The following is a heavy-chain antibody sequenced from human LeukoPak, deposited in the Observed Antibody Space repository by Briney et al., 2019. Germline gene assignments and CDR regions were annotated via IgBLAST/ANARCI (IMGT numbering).Heavy chain of an antibody. CDR3: AGGLGSYRYNIDY. CDR1: GGSISSGDYY. J-gene: IGHJ4*02. CDR2: IYYSGST. Sequence: PSETLSLTCTVPGGSISSGDYYWSWIRQPPGKGLEWIGYIYYSGSTYYNPSLKSRVTISVDTSKNQFSLKLSSVTAADTAVYYCAGGLGSYRYNIDYWGQGTLVTVSS. D-gene: IGHD3-16*02. V-gene: IGHV4-30-4*02.